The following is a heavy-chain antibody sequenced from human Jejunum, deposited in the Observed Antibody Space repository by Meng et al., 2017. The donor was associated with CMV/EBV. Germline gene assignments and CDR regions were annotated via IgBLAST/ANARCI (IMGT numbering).Heavy chain of an antibody. Sequence: TWSLSCTVSGGTFGGPHFYWGWIRPPPGKGMEWIGTIYYGGSVYYHPSFKSRVTISIDMSKSQFSLKLNSVTAADTAVYYCTRRYYDWGQGTLVTVSS. D-gene: IGHD3-3*01. CDR2: IYYGGSV. CDR1: GGTFGGPHFY. V-gene: IGHV4-39*01. J-gene: IGHJ4*02. CDR3: TRRYYD.